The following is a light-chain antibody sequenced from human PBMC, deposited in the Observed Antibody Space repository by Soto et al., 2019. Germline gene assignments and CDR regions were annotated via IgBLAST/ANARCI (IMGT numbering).Light chain of an antibody. Sequence: DLQMTQSPSSVSASVGDRVTITCRASQDISSWLAWFQQKPGEAPSLLIYAASSLHSGVPSRFSGSGSGTDFTLTISSLQPEDFATYYCQQGNSSPLTFGGGTKVEI. CDR1: QDISSW. CDR2: AAS. V-gene: IGKV1-12*01. J-gene: IGKJ4*01. CDR3: QQGNSSPLT.